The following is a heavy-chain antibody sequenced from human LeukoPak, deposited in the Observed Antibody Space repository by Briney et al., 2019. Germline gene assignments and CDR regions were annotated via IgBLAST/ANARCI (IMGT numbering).Heavy chain of an antibody. D-gene: IGHD6-13*01. V-gene: IGHV4-39*01. CDR1: GGSISSSSYY. CDR2: IYYSGST. Sequence: SETLSLTRTVSGGSISSSSYYWGWIRQPPGKGLEWIGSIYYSGSTYYNPSLKSRVTISVDTSKNQFSLKLSSVTAADTAVYYCARTPYSSSWYDHAFDIWGQGTMVTVSS. J-gene: IGHJ3*02. CDR3: ARTPYSSSWYDHAFDI.